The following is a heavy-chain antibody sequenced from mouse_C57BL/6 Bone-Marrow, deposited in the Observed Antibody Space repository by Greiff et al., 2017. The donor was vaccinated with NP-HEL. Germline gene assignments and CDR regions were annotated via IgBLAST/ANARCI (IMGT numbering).Heavy chain of an antibody. CDR2: INPYNGGT. CDR1: GYTFTDYY. J-gene: IGHJ4*01. CDR3: ARVYYSTYYAMDY. V-gene: IGHV1-19*01. D-gene: IGHD2-5*01. Sequence: VQLQQSGPVLVKPGASVKMSCKASGYTFTDYYMNWVKQSHGKSLEWIGVINPYNGGTSYNQKFKGKATLTVDKSSSTAYMGRNSLTSEDSAVYYCARVYYSTYYAMDYWGQGTSVTVSS.